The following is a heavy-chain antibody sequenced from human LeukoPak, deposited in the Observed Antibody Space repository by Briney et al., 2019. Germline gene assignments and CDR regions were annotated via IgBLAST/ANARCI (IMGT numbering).Heavy chain of an antibody. CDR3: AKDRSIGTYYTFDH. D-gene: IGHD1-26*01. CDR2: ISASSVMT. V-gene: IGHV3-23*01. CDR1: GFTFSSYA. Sequence: GGSLRLSCAASGFTFSSYAMTWVRQAPGKGLEWVSSISASSVMTYYADSVKGRFTVSRDNSKNSLYLQMSSLTAADTAVYYCAKDRSIGTYYTFDHWGQGTLVTVSS. J-gene: IGHJ4*02.